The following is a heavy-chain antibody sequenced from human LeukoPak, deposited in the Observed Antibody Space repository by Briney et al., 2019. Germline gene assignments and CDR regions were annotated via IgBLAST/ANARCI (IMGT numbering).Heavy chain of an antibody. J-gene: IGHJ6*02. CDR1: GNSISNYA. D-gene: IGHD3-16*01. V-gene: IGHV1-69*01. CDR3: TTRACHAGGCSSSFYYYYGLHF. CDR2: IIPIFGTA. Sequence: SVKVFCKASGNSISNYAVSWVRQAPGQGFEWMGGIIPIFGTADYAQKFQGRVTITADQSTSTTYMALSSLKSEDTATYYCTTRACHAGGCSSSFYYYYGLHFWGQGTTVSVSS.